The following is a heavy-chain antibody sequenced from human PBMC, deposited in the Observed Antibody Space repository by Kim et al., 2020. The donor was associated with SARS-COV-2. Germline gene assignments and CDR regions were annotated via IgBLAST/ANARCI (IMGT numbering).Heavy chain of an antibody. CDR3: ARARYCSSTSCYIPSGSSYYYYGMDV. J-gene: IGHJ6*02. Sequence: SETLSLTCTVSGGSISSGGYYWSWIRQHPGKGLEWIGYIYYSGSTYYNPSLKSRVTISVDTSKNQFSLKLSSVTAADTAVYYCARARYCSSTSCYIPSGSSYYYYGMDVWGQGTTVTVSS. CDR2: IYYSGST. V-gene: IGHV4-31*03. CDR1: GGSISSGGYY. D-gene: IGHD2-2*02.